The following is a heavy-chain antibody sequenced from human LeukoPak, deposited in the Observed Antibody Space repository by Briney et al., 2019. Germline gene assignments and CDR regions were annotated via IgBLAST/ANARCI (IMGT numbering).Heavy chain of an antibody. CDR3: ARTRVYGSGSYYSPNFDY. D-gene: IGHD3-10*01. J-gene: IGHJ4*02. CDR2: INPNSGGT. V-gene: IGHV1-2*02. CDR1: GYTFTGYY. Sequence: ASVKVSCKASGYTFTGYYMHWVRQAPGQGLEWMGWINPNSGGTNYAQKFQGRVTLTRDTSISTAYMDLSRLRSDDTAVYYCARTRVYGSGSYYSPNFDYWGQGTLVTVSS.